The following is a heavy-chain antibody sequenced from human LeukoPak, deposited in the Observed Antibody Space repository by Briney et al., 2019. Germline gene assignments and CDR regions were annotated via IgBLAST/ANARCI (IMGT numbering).Heavy chain of an antibody. D-gene: IGHD3-10*01. Sequence: ASVKVSCKASGYTFTSYYMHWVRQAPGQGLEWMGIINPSGGSTSYAQKFQGRVTMTRDTSTSTVYMELSSPRSEDTAVYYCARAGPTSGSLIRPRYYYYGMDVWGQGTTVTVSS. CDR2: INPSGGST. V-gene: IGHV1-46*01. CDR3: ARAGPTSGSLIRPRYYYYGMDV. J-gene: IGHJ6*02. CDR1: GYTFTSYY.